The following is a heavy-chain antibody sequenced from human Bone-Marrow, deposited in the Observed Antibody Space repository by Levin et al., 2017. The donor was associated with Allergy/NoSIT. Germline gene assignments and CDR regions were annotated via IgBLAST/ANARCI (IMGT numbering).Heavy chain of an antibody. J-gene: IGHJ3*02. CDR3: AKDNKPSPPHDAFDS. Sequence: GGSLRLSCAASGFTFDDYAMHWVRQAPGKGLEWVSGISWNSGSIGYADSVKGRFTISRDNAKNSLYLQMNSLRAEDTALYYCAKDNKPSPPHDAFDSWGQGTMVTVSS. CDR1: GFTFDDYA. CDR2: ISWNSGSI. V-gene: IGHV3-9*01. D-gene: IGHD1-14*01.